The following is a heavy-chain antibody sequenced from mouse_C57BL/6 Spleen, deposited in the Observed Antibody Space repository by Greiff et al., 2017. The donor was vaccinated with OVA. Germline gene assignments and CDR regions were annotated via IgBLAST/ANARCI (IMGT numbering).Heavy chain of an antibody. V-gene: IGHV2-6-1*01. CDR3: ARHDYYGSSYGDYYAMDY. Sequence: VQLKESGPGLVAPSQSLSITCTVSGFSLTSYGVHWVRQPPGKGLEWLVVIWSDGSTTYNSALKSRLSISKDNSKSQVFLKMNSLQTDDTAMYYCARHDYYGSSYGDYYAMDYWGQGTSVTVSS. D-gene: IGHD1-1*01. CDR2: IWSDGST. CDR1: GFSLTSYG. J-gene: IGHJ4*01.